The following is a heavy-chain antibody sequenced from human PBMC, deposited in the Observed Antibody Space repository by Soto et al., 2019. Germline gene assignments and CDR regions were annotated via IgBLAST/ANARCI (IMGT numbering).Heavy chain of an antibody. D-gene: IGHD3-3*01. J-gene: IGHJ5*02. Sequence: QVLLQESGPGLVKSSQTLSLTCTVSGGSISSGDYSWSWVRQSPGKGLEWIGHIYNSGITYYNPSLRSRVVISINTSRNHFSLRLNSLTAADRAVYFCARGVTVFGLVSRFWFDPWGQGTVVTVSS. CDR2: IYNSGIT. V-gene: IGHV4-30-4*01. CDR3: ARGVTVFGLVSRFWFDP. CDR1: GGSISSGDYS.